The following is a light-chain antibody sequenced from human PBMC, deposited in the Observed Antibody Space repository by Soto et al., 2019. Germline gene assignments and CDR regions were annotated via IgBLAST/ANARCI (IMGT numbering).Light chain of an antibody. CDR2: GAS. V-gene: IGKV3-20*01. CDR3: QQYGSSPPYT. Sequence: VLTQSPGTLSLSPGERATLSCRASQSVISNYLAWYQQKPGQAPRLLIYGASSRATGIPDRFSGSGSGTDFTLTISRLEPEDFAVYYCQQYGSSPPYTFDQGTKLEIK. CDR1: QSVISNY. J-gene: IGKJ2*01.